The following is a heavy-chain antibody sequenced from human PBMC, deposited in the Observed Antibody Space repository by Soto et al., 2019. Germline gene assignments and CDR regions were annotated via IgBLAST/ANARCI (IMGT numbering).Heavy chain of an antibody. V-gene: IGHV4-30-4*01. CDR1: GASINNNDYY. D-gene: IGHD3-3*01. J-gene: IGHJ2*01. CDR3: DRMSYFDATWYFDL. Sequence: QLQESGPGLVMPSQTLSLTCTVSGASINNNDYYWSWIRQTPGKGLEWIGYVYYSVSTDYISSLKSRLSMSIDKSQNQFTLKLNSVTAADKATYYCDRMSYFDATWYFDLWGRGTRVTVS. CDR2: VYYSVST.